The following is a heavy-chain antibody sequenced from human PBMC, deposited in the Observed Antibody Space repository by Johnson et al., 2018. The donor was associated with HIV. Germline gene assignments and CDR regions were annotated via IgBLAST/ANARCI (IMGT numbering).Heavy chain of an antibody. Sequence: VQLVESGGGVVQPGRSLRLSCAASGFTFSSYWMSWVRQAPGKGLEWVSVIYSGGSTYYADSVKGRFTISRDNSKNTLYLQMNSLRAEDTAVYYCASREPKLGGYAFDIWGQGTMVTVSS. V-gene: IGHV3-66*01. D-gene: IGHD1-14*01. CDR3: ASREPKLGGYAFDI. CDR1: GFTFSSYW. CDR2: IYSGGST. J-gene: IGHJ3*02.